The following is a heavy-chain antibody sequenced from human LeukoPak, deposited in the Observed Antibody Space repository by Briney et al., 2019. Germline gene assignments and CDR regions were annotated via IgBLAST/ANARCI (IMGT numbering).Heavy chain of an antibody. J-gene: IGHJ4*02. CDR2: IWYDGSNK. Sequence: GGSLRLSCAASGFTFSTYAMHWVRQAPGKGLEWVAVIWYDGSNKYYADSVKGRFTISRDNSKNTLYLQMNSLRAEDTAVYYCASAMVREIQPDYWGQGTLVTVSS. CDR3: ASAMVREIQPDY. D-gene: IGHD3-10*01. CDR1: GFTFSTYA. V-gene: IGHV3-33*01.